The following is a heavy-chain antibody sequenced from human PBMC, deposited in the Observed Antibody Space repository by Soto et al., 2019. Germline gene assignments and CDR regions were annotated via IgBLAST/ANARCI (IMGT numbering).Heavy chain of an antibody. CDR2: IIPIFGTA. CDR3: ARDGGSDIVVVPAAIPTPYNWCDP. CDR1: GGTFSSYA. J-gene: IGHJ5*02. V-gene: IGHV1-69*06. D-gene: IGHD2-2*02. Sequence: AASVKVSCKASGGTFSSYAISWVRQAPGQGLEWMGGIIPIFGTANYAQKFQGRVTITADKSTSTAYMELSSLRSEDTAVYYCARDGGSDIVVVPAAIPTPYNWCDPWG.